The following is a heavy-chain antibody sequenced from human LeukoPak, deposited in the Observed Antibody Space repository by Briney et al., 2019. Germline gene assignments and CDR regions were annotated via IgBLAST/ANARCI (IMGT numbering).Heavy chain of an antibody. CDR1: GVSISSYY. V-gene: IGHV4-59*01. CDR2: IYYSGST. CDR3: ARYYDSSGYYYRPTDNWFDP. Sequence: PSETLSLTCTVSGVSISSYYWSWIRQPPGKGLEWIGYIYYSGSTNYNPSLKSRVTISVDTSKNQFSLKLSSVTAADTAVYYCARYYDSSGYYYRPTDNWFDPWGQGTLVAVSS. J-gene: IGHJ5*02. D-gene: IGHD3-22*01.